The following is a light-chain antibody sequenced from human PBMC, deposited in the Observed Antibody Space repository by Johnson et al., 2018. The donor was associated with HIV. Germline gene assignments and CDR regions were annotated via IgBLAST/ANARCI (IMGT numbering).Light chain of an antibody. CDR1: SSTIGNNY. J-gene: IGLJ1*01. CDR3: GTWDTSLSAGGV. V-gene: IGLV1-51*02. Sequence: QSVLTQPPSVSAAPGQKVTISCSGSSSTIGNNYVSWYQVLPGTAPKLLIYKNNERPSGIPDRFSGSKSGTSATLGITGLQPGDEAGYYCGTWDTSLSAGGVFGTGTKVTVL. CDR2: KNN.